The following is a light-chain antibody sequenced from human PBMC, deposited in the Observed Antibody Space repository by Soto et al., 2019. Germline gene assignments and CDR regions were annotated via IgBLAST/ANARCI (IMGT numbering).Light chain of an antibody. CDR2: AVS. CDR1: SSDIGSYDH. J-gene: IGLJ1*01. CDR3: ISYTDRQSYL. V-gene: IGLV2-14*03. Sequence: QSALTQPASVSGSPGQSITISCSGTSSDIGSYDHVAWYQQFPGKSPKLIIYAVSGRPSGVSDRFSGSKSGISASLTISGLQTEDEADYYYISYTDRQSYLFGTGTKVTVL.